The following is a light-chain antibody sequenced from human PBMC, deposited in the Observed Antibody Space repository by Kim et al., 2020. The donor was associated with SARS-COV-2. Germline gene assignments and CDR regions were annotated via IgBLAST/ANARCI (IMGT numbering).Light chain of an antibody. Sequence: DIQMTQSPSTLSASVGDRVTITCRASQSISSWLAWSHQKPGQAPKLLIYKASSLESGVPSRFSGSGSGTEFTLTISSLQPGDFGTYYCQQYYSYPLTFGGGTKVDIK. CDR3: QQYYSYPLT. V-gene: IGKV1-5*03. CDR2: KAS. J-gene: IGKJ4*01. CDR1: QSISSW.